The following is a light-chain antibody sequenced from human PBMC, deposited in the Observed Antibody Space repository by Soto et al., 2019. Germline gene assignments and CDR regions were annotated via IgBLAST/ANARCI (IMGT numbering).Light chain of an antibody. CDR1: QSVRSSY. V-gene: IGKV3-20*01. CDR2: GAS. Sequence: VGYRKAPGTLXALKRRRPTLTCRDSQSVRSSYLAWYQQKTGQXPXXXIYGASSSATGIPDRFSGSGSATDFTLTIKRLEPDDSAVYYCVQYFILITFCDVTILEI. CDR3: VQYFILIT. J-gene: IGKJ5*01.